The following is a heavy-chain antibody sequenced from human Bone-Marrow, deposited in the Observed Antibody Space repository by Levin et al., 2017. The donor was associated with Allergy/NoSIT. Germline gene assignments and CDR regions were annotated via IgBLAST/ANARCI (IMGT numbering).Heavy chain of an antibody. CDR1: GGTFSSYA. Sequence: KISCKASGGTFSSYAISWVRQAPGQGLEWMGGIIPIFGTANYAQKFQGRVTITADESTSTAYMELSSLRSEDTAVYYCARATAAAGTAAFDIWGQGTMVTVSS. J-gene: IGHJ3*02. D-gene: IGHD6-13*01. V-gene: IGHV1-69*01. CDR3: ARATAAAGTAAFDI. CDR2: IIPIFGTA.